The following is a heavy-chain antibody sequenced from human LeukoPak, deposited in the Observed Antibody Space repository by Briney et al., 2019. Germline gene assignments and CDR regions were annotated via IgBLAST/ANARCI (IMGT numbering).Heavy chain of an antibody. J-gene: IGHJ4*02. CDR1: GDFITAYY. D-gene: IGHD7-27*01. Sequence: SETLSLTCTVSGDFITAYYWSWIRQPPGKGLEWIGYVYYSGSTEYNPSLRSRATISLEMSKHQFSLNLTSVTAADTAVYYCASSTGTVFDYWGQGALVTVSS. CDR2: VYYSGST. CDR3: ASSTGTVFDY. V-gene: IGHV4-59*01.